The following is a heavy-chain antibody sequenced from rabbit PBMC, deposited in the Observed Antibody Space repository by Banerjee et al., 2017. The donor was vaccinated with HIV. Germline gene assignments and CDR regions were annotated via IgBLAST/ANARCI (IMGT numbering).Heavy chain of an antibody. V-gene: IGHV1S43*01. CDR3: VRDLGAGYAGYGSDFNL. Sequence: QQQLEESGGGLVKPEGSLTLTCKASGFSFSGNYYMCWVRQAPRKGLEWIACIVAGSDGTWYTSWAKGRFTITRSTSLNTVTLQMTSLTAADTATYFCVRDLGAGYAGYGSDFNLWGPGTLVTVS. D-gene: IGHD7-1*01. CDR1: GFSFSGNYY. J-gene: IGHJ4*01. CDR2: IVAGSDGT.